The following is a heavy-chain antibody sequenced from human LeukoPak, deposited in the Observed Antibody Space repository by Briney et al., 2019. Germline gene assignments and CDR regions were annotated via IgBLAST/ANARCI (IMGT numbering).Heavy chain of an antibody. Sequence: PSETLSLTCSVSGASISSHYWSWIRQPAGEGLEWVGRIYTSGSTNYNPPLESRVTISLDTSKNQFSLNLGSVTAADTAVYYCARGRYDGSGYFFFDFWGQGTLVTVSS. CDR1: GASISSHY. J-gene: IGHJ4*02. CDR3: ARGRYDGSGYFFFDF. CDR2: IYTSGST. V-gene: IGHV4-4*07. D-gene: IGHD3-22*01.